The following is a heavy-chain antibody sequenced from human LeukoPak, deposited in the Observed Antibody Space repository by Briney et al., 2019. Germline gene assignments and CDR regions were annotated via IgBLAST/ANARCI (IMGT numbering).Heavy chain of an antibody. CDR3: ARGRPDILTGYYFPPKDRPGFGPFDY. CDR1: GGSISSYY. V-gene: IGHV4-59*12. Sequence: SETLSLTCTVSGGSISSYYWSWIRQPPGKGLEWVGYIYFSGSTNYNPSLKSRVTISVDTSKNQFSLKLSSVTAADTAVYYCARGRPDILTGYYFPPKDRPGFGPFDYWGQGTLVTVSS. CDR2: IYFSGST. J-gene: IGHJ4*02. D-gene: IGHD3-9*01.